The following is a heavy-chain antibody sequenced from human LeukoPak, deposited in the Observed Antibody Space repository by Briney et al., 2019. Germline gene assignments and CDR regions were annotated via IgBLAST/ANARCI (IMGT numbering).Heavy chain of an antibody. CDR2: IKQDGSEK. J-gene: IGHJ4*02. CDR3: ARYIVVVPAAIYYFDY. D-gene: IGHD2-2*01. V-gene: IGHV3-7*01. Sequence: PGGSLRLSCAASGFTFSSYWMSWVRQAPGKGLEWVANIKQDGSEKYYVDSVKGRFTISRDNAKNSLYLQMNSLRAEDTAVYYCARYIVVVPAAIYYFDYWGQGTLVTVSS. CDR1: GFTFSSYW.